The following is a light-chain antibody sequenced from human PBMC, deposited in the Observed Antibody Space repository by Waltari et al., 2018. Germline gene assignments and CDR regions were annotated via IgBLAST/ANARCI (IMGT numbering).Light chain of an antibody. CDR3: QHYNNRPPIT. J-gene: IGKJ5*01. CDR2: GAS. CDR1: QSVSSS. V-gene: IGKV3-15*01. Sequence: IVMTQSPATLSVSPVESATLSCRASQSVSSSLAWYQHKPGQAPRLLIYGASTRATGIAARFSGSGSGTEFTLTISSLQSEDFAVYYCQHYNNRPPITFGQGTRLEIK.